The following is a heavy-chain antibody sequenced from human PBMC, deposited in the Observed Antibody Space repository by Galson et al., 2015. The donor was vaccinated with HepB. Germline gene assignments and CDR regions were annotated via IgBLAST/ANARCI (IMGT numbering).Heavy chain of an antibody. CDR2: ISSSGSTI. CDR3: VRVVIASNYYYYYYMDV. D-gene: IGHD2-21*01. Sequence: SLRLSCAASGFTFSDYYMSWIRQAPGKGLEWVSYISSSGSTIYYADSVKGRFTISRDNAKNSLYLQMNSLRAEDTAVYYCVRVVIASNYYYYYYMDVWGKGTTVTVSS. CDR1: GFTFSDYY. J-gene: IGHJ6*03. V-gene: IGHV3-11*01.